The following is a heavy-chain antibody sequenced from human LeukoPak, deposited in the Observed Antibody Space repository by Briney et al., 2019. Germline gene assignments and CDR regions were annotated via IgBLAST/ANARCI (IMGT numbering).Heavy chain of an antibody. D-gene: IGHD2-21*01. CDR2: INQDGSEK. V-gene: IGHV3-7*01. CDR3: ARWVSQYYFDY. J-gene: IGHJ4*02. CDR1: GFTLNYYW. Sequence: GGSLRLSCEASGFTLNYYWMSWVRQAPGKGLEWVANINQDGSEKYSVDSVKGRFTISRDNAQNSVFLQMDSLRVDDTAVYYCARWVSQYYFDYWGQGTHVTVSS.